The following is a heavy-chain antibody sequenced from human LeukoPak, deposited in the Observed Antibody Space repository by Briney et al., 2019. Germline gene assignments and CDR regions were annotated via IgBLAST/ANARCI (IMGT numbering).Heavy chain of an antibody. CDR2: IKQDGSEK. CDR1: GFTFSSYW. J-gene: IGHJ4*02. Sequence: GGSLRLSCAASGFTFSSYWMAWVRQAPGKGLEWVANIKQDGSEKYYVNSVKGRFTISRDNAKNSLYLQMNSLRAEDTALYYCARVSFGAFDYWGQGTLGTVSS. CDR3: ARVSFGAFDY. V-gene: IGHV3-7*01. D-gene: IGHD1-26*01.